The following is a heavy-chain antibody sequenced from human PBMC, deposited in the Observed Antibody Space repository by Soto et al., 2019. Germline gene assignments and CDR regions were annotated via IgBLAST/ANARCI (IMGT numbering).Heavy chain of an antibody. CDR3: ARYTVVTFGWFDP. D-gene: IGHD2-21*02. CDR2: IYYSGST. CDR1: GGSISSGGYY. J-gene: IGHJ5*02. Sequence: SETLSLTCTVSGGSISSGGYYWSWIRQHPGKGLEWIGYIYYSGSTYYNPSLKSRVTISVDTYKNQFSLKLSSVTAADTAVYYCARYTVVTFGWFDPWGQGTLVTVSS. V-gene: IGHV4-31*02.